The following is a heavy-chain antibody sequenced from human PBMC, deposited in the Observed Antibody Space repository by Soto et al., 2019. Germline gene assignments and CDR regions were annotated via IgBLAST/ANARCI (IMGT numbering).Heavy chain of an antibody. CDR2: IGTAGDT. J-gene: IGHJ3*02. CDR3: ARRGDSGAFDI. D-gene: IGHD4-17*01. Sequence: EVPLVESGGGLVQPGGSLRLSCAASGFTFSSYDMHWVRQATGKGLEWVSAIGTAGDTYYPGSVKGRFTISRENAKNSLYLQMNSLRAGDTAVYYCARRGDSGAFDIWGQGTMVTVSS. CDR1: GFTFSSYD. V-gene: IGHV3-13*01.